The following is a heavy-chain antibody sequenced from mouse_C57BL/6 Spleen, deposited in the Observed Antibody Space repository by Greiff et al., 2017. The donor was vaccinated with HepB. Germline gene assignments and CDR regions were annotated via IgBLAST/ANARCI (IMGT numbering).Heavy chain of an antibody. CDR1: GYSITSGYY. Sequence: EVKLMESGPGLVKPSQSLSLTCSVTGYSITSGYYWNWIRQFPGNKLEWMGYISYDGSNNYNPSLKNRISITRDTSKNQFFLKLNSVTTEDTATYYCARVPYGRGYFDVWGTGTTVTVSS. J-gene: IGHJ1*03. CDR3: ARVPYGRGYFDV. V-gene: IGHV3-6*01. D-gene: IGHD1-1*01. CDR2: ISYDGSN.